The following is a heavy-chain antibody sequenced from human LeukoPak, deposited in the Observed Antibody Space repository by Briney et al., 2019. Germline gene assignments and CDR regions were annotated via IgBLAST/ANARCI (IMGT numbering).Heavy chain of an antibody. CDR3: ARAPEQYYYYYYYMDV. V-gene: IGHV1-8*02. CDR2: MNPNSGNT. CDR1: GYTFTSYY. Sequence: ASVKVSCKASGYTFTSYYMHWVRQATGQGLEWMGWMNPNSGNTGYAQKFQGRVTMTRNASISTAYMELSSLRSEDTAVYYCARAPEQYYYYYYYMDVWGKGTTVTVSS. J-gene: IGHJ6*03. D-gene: IGHD1-14*01.